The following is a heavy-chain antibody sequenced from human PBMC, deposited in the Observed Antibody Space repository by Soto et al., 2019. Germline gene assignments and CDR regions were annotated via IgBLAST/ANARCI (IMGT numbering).Heavy chain of an antibody. CDR3: ATDSSGWYAPYYYYGMDV. Sequence: PGGSLRLSCAASGFTFSSYAMSWVRQAPGKGLEWVSAISGSGGSTYYADSVKGRFTISRDNSKNTLYLQMNSLRAEDTAVYYCATDSSGWYAPYYYYGMDVWGQGTTVTAP. V-gene: IGHV3-23*01. CDR1: GFTFSSYA. D-gene: IGHD6-19*01. CDR2: ISGSGGST. J-gene: IGHJ6*02.